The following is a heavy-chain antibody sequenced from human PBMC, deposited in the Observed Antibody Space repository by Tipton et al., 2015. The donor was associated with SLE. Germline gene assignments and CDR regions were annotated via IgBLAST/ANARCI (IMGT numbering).Heavy chain of an antibody. V-gene: IGHV4-38-2*02. Sequence: TLSLTCSVSGGSVSGYYWGWIRQPPGKGLECIGSIAHSGNTYYNSSLRSRVTISVDTSKNQFSLKLSSVTAADTAVYYCARGRTTGRLDYWGQGTLVTVSS. CDR3: ARGRTTGRLDY. J-gene: IGHJ4*02. CDR1: GGSVSGYY. D-gene: IGHD1-1*01. CDR2: IAHSGNT.